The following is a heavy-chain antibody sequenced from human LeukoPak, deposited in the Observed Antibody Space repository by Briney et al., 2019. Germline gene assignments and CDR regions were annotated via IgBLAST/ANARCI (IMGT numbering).Heavy chain of an antibody. J-gene: IGHJ3*02. Sequence: SCKVSGYTLTELSMHWVRQAPGKGLEWVAVISYDGSNKYYADPVKGRFTISRDNSKNTLYLQMNSLRAEDTAVYYCAKVPSYYYDSSGYYTDRAFDIWGQGTMVTVSS. CDR3: AKVPSYYYDSSGYYTDRAFDI. CDR1: GYTLTELS. D-gene: IGHD3-22*01. CDR2: ISYDGSNK. V-gene: IGHV3-30*18.